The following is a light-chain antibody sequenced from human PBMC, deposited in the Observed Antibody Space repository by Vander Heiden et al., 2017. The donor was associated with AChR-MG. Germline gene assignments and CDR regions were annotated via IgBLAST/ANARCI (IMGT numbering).Light chain of an antibody. V-gene: IGKV1-39*01. Sequence: DIQMTQSPSSLSASLGDRVTITCRASQSISSYLNWYQQKPGKAPKLLIYAASSLQSGVPSRFSGSGSGTDFTLTISSLQPEDFATYYCQQCDSTLLTFGGGTKVEIK. CDR2: AAS. CDR3: QQCDSTLLT. J-gene: IGKJ4*01. CDR1: QSISSY.